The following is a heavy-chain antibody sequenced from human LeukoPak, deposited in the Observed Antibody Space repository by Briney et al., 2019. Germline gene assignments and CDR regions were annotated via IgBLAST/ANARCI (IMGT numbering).Heavy chain of an antibody. J-gene: IGHJ4*02. D-gene: IGHD6-19*01. CDR3: ARGGQAVPGQRFDS. CDR2: IYPADSKT. V-gene: IGHV5-51*01. Sequence: GESLKISCKSSGYRFTNYWIAWVRQMPGKGLEWMGIIYPADSKTSYSPSFQGLVTISADKSINTAYLQWSRLGTSDTAVYFCARGGQAVPGQRFDSWGQGTLLTVSS. CDR1: GYRFTNYW.